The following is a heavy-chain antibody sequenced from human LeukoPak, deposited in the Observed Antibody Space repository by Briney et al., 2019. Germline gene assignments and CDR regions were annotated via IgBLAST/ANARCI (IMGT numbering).Heavy chain of an antibody. V-gene: IGHV4-59*01. J-gene: IGHJ4*02. D-gene: IGHD3-22*01. CDR3: ARDYDSSGYFDY. Sequence: PSETLSLTCTVSGGSISSYYWSWIRQPPGKGLEWIGYIYYSGSTNYNPPLKSRVTISVDTSKNQFSLKLSSVTAADTAVYYCARDYDSSGYFDYWGQGTLVTVSS. CDR1: GGSISSYY. CDR2: IYYSGST.